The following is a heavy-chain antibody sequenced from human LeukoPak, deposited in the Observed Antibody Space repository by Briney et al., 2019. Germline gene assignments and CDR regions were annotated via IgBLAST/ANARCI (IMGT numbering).Heavy chain of an antibody. CDR3: ARDRRGVAGAFDI. D-gene: IGHD3-10*01. Sequence: SVKVSCKASGGTFSSYAISWVRQAPGQGLEWMGGIIPIFGTANYAQKFQGRVTITTDESTSTAYMELSSLRSEDTAVYYCARDRRGVAGAFDIWGQGTMVAVSS. V-gene: IGHV1-69*05. J-gene: IGHJ3*02. CDR2: IIPIFGTA. CDR1: GGTFSSYA.